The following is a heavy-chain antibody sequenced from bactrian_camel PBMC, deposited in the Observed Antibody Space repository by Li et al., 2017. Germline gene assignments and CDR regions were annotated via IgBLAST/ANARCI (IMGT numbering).Heavy chain of an antibody. Sequence: QVQLVESGGGLVQPGGSLRLSCTGPGFTFNKYGMSWWRQAPGKERELAASIGSDLSTMYADSVKGRFTISRDKAKNTVFLQMNSLKPEDTAVYYCATGLRPYCSGVYCYTHYDYWGQGTQVTVS. J-gene: IGHJ4*01. D-gene: IGHD2*01. CDR3: ATGLRPYCSGVYCYTHYDY. CDR1: GFTFNKYG. CDR2: IGSDLST. V-gene: IGHV3S60*01.